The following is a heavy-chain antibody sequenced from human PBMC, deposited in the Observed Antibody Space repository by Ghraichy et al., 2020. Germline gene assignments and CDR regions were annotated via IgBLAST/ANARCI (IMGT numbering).Heavy chain of an antibody. D-gene: IGHD3-10*01. Sequence: LSLTCTVSGGSISSSSYYWGWIRQPPGKGLEWIGSIYYRGSTYYNPSLQSRVTLSVDTSKNQFSLRLSSVTAADTAVYYCARLSPSGGMDVWGQGTTVTVSS. J-gene: IGHJ6*02. CDR3: ARLSPSGGMDV. V-gene: IGHV4-39*01. CDR1: GGSISSSSYY. CDR2: IYYRGST.